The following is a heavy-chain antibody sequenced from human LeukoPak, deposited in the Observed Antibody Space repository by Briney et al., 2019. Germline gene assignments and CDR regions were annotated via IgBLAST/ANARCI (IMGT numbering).Heavy chain of an antibody. V-gene: IGHV3-74*01. J-gene: IGHJ4*02. CDR3: ARGDCSGGSCYCDY. D-gene: IGHD2-15*01. CDR1: GFTLSSHW. CDR2: INSDGSST. Sequence: PGGSPRLSCAASGFTLSSHWMHWVRQTPGKGLVWVSRINSDGSSTIYADSVKGRLTTSRDNAKNTLYLEMNSLRAEDTAVYYCARGDCSGGSCYCDYWGQGALVTVSS.